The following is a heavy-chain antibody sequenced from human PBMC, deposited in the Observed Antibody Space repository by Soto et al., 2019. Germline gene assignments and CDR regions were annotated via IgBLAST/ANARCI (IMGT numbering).Heavy chain of an antibody. Sequence: ASVKVSCKASGYTFTTYGITWVRQAPGQGLEWMGWISTYNGNTNYAQKLQGRVTMTTDTSTSTAYMELRSLRSDDTAVYYCARALGYSGYAGMDVWGQGTTVTVSS. CDR2: ISTYNGNT. CDR1: GYTFTTYG. J-gene: IGHJ6*02. D-gene: IGHD5-12*01. V-gene: IGHV1-18*01. CDR3: ARALGYSGYAGMDV.